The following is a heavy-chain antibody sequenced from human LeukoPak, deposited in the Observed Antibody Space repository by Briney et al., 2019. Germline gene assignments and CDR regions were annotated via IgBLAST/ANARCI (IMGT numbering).Heavy chain of an antibody. CDR3: ARATIPRGLSPGRYFQH. D-gene: IGHD5-12*01. CDR2: INHSGST. CDR1: GGSFSGYY. J-gene: IGHJ1*01. Sequence: SETLSLTCAGYGGSFSGYYWSWIRQPPGKGLEWIGEINHSGSTNYNPSLKSRVTISVDTSKNQFSLKLSSVTAADTAVYYCARATIPRGLSPGRYFQHWGQGTLVTVSS. V-gene: IGHV4-34*01.